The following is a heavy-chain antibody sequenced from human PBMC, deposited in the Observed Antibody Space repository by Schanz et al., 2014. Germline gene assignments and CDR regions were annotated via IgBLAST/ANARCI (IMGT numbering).Heavy chain of an antibody. CDR2: FDAHDGRA. CDR3: AKTLFPGGTQTFGN. J-gene: IGHJ4*02. D-gene: IGHD2-8*02. CDR1: GFSFGNYG. Sequence: MQLVESGGGLVKPGGFLRLSCVASGFSFGNYGMSWVRQAPGKGLEWVSGFDAHDGRAYYADSAKGRFTISRDNSKSTLYVEMNSLRVEDTAVYYCAKTLFPGGTQTFGNWGRGTLVTVSS. V-gene: IGHV3-23*04.